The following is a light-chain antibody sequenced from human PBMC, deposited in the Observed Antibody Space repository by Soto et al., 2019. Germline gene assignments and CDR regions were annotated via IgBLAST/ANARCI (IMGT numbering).Light chain of an antibody. V-gene: IGLV2-14*01. J-gene: IGLJ1*01. CDR2: DVS. CDR3: SSYTSSSTHYV. Sequence: QSVLTQPASVSGSPGQSITISCTETSSDVGGYNYVSWYQQHPGKAPKLMIYDVSNRPSGVSNRFSGSKSGNTASLTISGLQAEDEADYYCSSYTSSSTHYVFGTGTKVTVL. CDR1: SSDVGGYNY.